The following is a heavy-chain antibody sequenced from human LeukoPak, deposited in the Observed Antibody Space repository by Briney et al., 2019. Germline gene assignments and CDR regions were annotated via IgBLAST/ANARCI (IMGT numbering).Heavy chain of an antibody. CDR3: ASDHIAAAGVRDAFDI. CDR1: GFTFSSYG. Sequence: GGSLRLSCAASGFTFSSYGMHWVRQAPGKGLEWVAFIRYDGSNKYYADSVKGRFTISRDNSKNTLYLQMNSLRAEDTAVYYCASDHIAAAGVRDAFDIWGQGTMVTVSS. J-gene: IGHJ3*02. CDR2: IRYDGSNK. D-gene: IGHD6-13*01. V-gene: IGHV3-30*02.